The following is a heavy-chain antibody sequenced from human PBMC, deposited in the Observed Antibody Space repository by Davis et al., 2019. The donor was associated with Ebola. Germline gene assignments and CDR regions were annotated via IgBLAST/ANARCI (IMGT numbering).Heavy chain of an antibody. D-gene: IGHD4-11*01. J-gene: IGHJ4*02. Sequence: GGSLRLSCAASGFTSSSYAMSWVRQAPGKGLEWVSAFSGIGGSTSYADSVKGRFTISRDNSKNTLYLQMNSLRAEDTAVYYCAKSPYSGPFDYWGQGTLVTVSS. CDR3: AKSPYSGPFDY. CDR2: FSGIGGST. V-gene: IGHV3-23*01. CDR1: GFTSSSYA.